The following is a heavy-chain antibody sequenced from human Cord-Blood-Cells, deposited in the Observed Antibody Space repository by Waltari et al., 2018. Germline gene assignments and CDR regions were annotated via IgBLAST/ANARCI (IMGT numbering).Heavy chain of an antibody. D-gene: IGHD2-8*01. V-gene: IGHV3-7*01. J-gene: IGHJ3*02. CDR1: AFTLSGSC. CDR2: KKQDGSEK. CDR3: ASTNDAFDI. Sequence: EVQLVESGGGLVQLGGSLSCSCAASAFTLSGSCRGWVRQAPGKGLEWVANKKQDGSEKYYVDSVKGRFTISRDNAKNSLYRQMNSLRDEDTAVYYCASTNDAFDIWGQGTMVTVSS.